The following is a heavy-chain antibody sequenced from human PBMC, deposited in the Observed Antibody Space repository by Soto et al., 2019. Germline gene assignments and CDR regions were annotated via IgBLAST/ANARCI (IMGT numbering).Heavy chain of an antibody. Sequence: QVPLVQSGAEVKYPRASVVLSCKASAYTFSSADITWVRQATGQGPEWMGWMNPKSGNTGYSQKFQGRVTMTRDTSTNTAYMELSSLRYADTAVYYCARYRGRSGTGSSWFDSWGQGTLVTVSS. CDR3: ARYRGRSGTGSSWFDS. J-gene: IGHJ5*01. CDR2: MNPKSGNT. V-gene: IGHV1-8*02. D-gene: IGHD1-1*01. CDR1: AYTFSSAD.